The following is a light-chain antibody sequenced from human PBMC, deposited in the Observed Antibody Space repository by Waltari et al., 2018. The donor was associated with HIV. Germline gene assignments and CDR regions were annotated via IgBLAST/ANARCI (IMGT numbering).Light chain of an antibody. CDR1: QGISNS. V-gene: IGKV1-NL1*01. CDR2: GAY. CDR3: QQYFRTPRT. J-gene: IGKJ1*01. Sequence: EIQMTQSPSSRSASVGDRVTLTCRASQGISNSLAWYQQKPGKAPKPLFYGAYRLQSGVSSRFSASGAGTDYTLTINGLQSEDFATYYCQQYFRTPRTFGQGTKVDIE.